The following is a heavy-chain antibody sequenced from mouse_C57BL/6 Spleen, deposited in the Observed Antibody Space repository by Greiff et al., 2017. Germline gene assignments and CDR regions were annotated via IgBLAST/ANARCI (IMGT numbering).Heavy chain of an antibody. CDR1: GYTFTDYE. Sequence: VQLVESGAELVRPGASVTLSCKASGYTFTDYEMHWVKQTPVHGLEWIGAIDPGTGGTAYNQKFKGKAILTADKSSSTAYMALRSLTSGAAAVSFCKSLYGGSDFDYWGQGTTLTVSS. V-gene: IGHV1-15*01. J-gene: IGHJ2*01. CDR3: KSLYGGSDFDY. D-gene: IGHD1-1*01. CDR2: IDPGTGGT.